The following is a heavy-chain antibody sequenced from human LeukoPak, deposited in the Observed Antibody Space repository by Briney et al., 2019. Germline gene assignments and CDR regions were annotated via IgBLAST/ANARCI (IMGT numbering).Heavy chain of an antibody. J-gene: IGHJ6*02. CDR3: ARDSGLDV. D-gene: IGHD3-10*01. V-gene: IGHV4-59*01. CDR1: GGSISTYY. Sequence: SETLSLTCTVSGGSISTYYWSWIRQSPGKGLEWIGYIYYTGSTNYNPSLRSRVTISVDTSKNQFSLKLSSVTAADTAVYYCARDSGLDVWGQGTTVTVSS. CDR2: IYYTGST.